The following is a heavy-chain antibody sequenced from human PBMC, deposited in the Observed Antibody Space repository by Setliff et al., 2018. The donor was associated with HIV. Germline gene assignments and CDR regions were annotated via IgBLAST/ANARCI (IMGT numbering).Heavy chain of an antibody. CDR1: GGSISSGDYY. V-gene: IGHV4-30-4*08. CDR2: IYYSGST. D-gene: IGHD3-22*01. CDR3: AARHITMIVVGLGY. J-gene: IGHJ4*02. Sequence: PSETRSLTCTVSGGSISSGDYYWSWIRQPPGKGLEWIGYIYYSGSTYYNPSLKSRVTISVDTSKNQFSLKLSSVTAADTAVYYCAARHITMIVVGLGYWGQGTLVTVSS.